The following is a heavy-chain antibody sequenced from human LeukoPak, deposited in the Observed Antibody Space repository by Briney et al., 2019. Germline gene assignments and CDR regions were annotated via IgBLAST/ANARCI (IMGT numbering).Heavy chain of an antibody. Sequence: PGGSLRLSCSASGFTFRSYAMAWVRQAPGTGLGWVSAISNSGRNTYYADSVKGRFTISRDNAKNSLYLQMNSLRAEDTAIYYCARDSRGGSGWYGYFDLWGRGTLVTVSS. D-gene: IGHD6-19*01. J-gene: IGHJ2*01. CDR3: ARDSRGGSGWYGYFDL. CDR1: GFTFRSYA. V-gene: IGHV3-21*01. CDR2: ISNSGRNT.